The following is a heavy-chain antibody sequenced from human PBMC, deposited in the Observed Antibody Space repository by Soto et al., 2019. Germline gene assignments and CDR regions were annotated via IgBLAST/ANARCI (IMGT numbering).Heavy chain of an antibody. J-gene: IGHJ6*03. D-gene: IGHD1-7*01. CDR2: IIPILGIA. Sequence: ASVKVSCKASGGTFSSYTISWVRQAPGQGLEWMGRIIPILGIANYAQKFQGRVTITADKSTSTAYMELSSLRSEDTAVYYCASHLVGSPELLYYYYMDVWGKGTTVTVSS. CDR3: ASHLVGSPELLYYYYMDV. CDR1: GGTFSSYT. V-gene: IGHV1-69*02.